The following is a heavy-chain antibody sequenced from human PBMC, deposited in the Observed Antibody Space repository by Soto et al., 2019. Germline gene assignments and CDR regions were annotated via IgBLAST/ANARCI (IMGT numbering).Heavy chain of an antibody. V-gene: IGHV1-69*06. CDR2: IIPIFGTA. J-gene: IGHJ6*02. D-gene: IGHD3-10*01. CDR3: ARVTMVRGVIINYGMDV. CDR1: GGTFSSYA. Sequence: SVKVSCKASGGTFSSYAISWVRQAPGQGLEWMGGIIPIFGTANYAQKFQGRVTITADKSTSTAYMELSSLRSEDTAVYYCARVTMVRGVIINYGMDVWGQGTTVTVSS.